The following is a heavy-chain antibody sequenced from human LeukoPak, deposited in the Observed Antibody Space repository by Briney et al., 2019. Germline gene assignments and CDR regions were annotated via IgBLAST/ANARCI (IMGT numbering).Heavy chain of an antibody. Sequence: GRSLRLSCAASGFTFSSYAMHWVRQAPGKGLEWVAVISYDGSNKYYADSVKGRFTISRDNSKNTLYLQMNSLRAEDTAVYYCARAWSWELRGAFDIWGQGTMVTVSS. J-gene: IGHJ3*02. CDR2: ISYDGSNK. CDR1: GFTFSSYA. V-gene: IGHV3-30*04. CDR3: ARAWSWELRGAFDI. D-gene: IGHD1-26*01.